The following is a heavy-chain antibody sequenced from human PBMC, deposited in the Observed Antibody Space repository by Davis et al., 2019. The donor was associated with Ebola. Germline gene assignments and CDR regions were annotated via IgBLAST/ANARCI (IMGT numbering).Heavy chain of an antibody. CDR2: IGTAGDT. CDR1: GFTFSSYD. CDR3: ARDKTSGDSYFDD. Sequence: GGSLRLSCAASGFTFSSYDMHWVRQATGKGLEWVSAIGTAGDTYYPGSVKGRFTISRDNSKNTLYLQMNSLRADDTAVYYCARDKTSGDSYFDDWGQGTLVTVSS. D-gene: IGHD1-26*01. J-gene: IGHJ4*02. V-gene: IGHV3-13*01.